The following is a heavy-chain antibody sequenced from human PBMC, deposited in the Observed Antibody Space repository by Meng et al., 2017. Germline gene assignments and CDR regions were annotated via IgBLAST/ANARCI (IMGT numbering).Heavy chain of an antibody. D-gene: IGHD3-10*01. CDR1: GFTFSDYY. J-gene: IGHJ4*02. Sequence: GESLKISCAASGFTFSDYYMSWIRQAPGKGLEWVSYISSSGSTIYYADSVKGRFTISRDNAKNSLYLQMNSLRAEDTAVYYCARAFSGEPGDYWGQGTLVTVSS. CDR3: ARAFSGEPGDY. CDR2: ISSSGSTI. V-gene: IGHV3-11*01.